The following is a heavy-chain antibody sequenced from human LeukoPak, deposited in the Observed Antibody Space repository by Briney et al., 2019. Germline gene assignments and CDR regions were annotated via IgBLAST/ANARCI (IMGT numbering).Heavy chain of an antibody. J-gene: IGHJ4*02. CDR2: IIPILGIA. CDR3: ARTPSTAAGTNHFDY. Sequence: SVKVSCKASGGTFSSYAISWVRQAPGHGLEWMGRIIPILGIANYAQKFQGRVTITADKSTSTAYMELSSLRSEDTAVYYCARTPSTAAGTNHFDYWGQGTLVTVSS. CDR1: GGTFSSYA. D-gene: IGHD6-13*01. V-gene: IGHV1-69*04.